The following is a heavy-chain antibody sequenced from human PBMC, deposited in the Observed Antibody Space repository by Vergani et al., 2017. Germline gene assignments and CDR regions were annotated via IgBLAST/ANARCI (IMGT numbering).Heavy chain of an antibody. D-gene: IGHD2-15*01. CDR1: GFTFSSYG. J-gene: IGHJ4*02. Sequence: VQLVESGGGLVKPGGSLRLSCAASGFTFSSYGMPWVRQAPGKGLEWVAVISYDGSNKYYADSVKGRFTISRDNSKNTLYLQMNSLRAEDTAVYYCAKAGGYCSGGSCYSDYWGQGTLVTVSS. CDR3: AKAGGYCSGGSCYSDY. CDR2: ISYDGSNK. V-gene: IGHV3-30*18.